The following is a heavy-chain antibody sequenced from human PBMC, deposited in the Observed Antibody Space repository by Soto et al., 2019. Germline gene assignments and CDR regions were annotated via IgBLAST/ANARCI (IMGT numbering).Heavy chain of an antibody. Sequence: ASETLSLTCTVSGGSISSGGYYWSWIRQPPGKGLEWIGYIYYSGSTYYNPSLKSRVTISVDTSKNQFSLKLSSVTAADTAVYYCARDSRQLTQGWFDPWGQGTLVTVSS. J-gene: IGHJ5*02. CDR2: IYYSGST. CDR3: ARDSRQLTQGWFDP. V-gene: IGHV4-31*03. CDR1: GGSISSGGYY. D-gene: IGHD6-13*01.